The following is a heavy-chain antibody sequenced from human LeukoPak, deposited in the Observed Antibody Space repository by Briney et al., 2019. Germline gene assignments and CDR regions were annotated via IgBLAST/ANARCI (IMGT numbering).Heavy chain of an antibody. Sequence: SETLPLTCTVSGGSISSGDYYWSWFRQPPGKGLEWIGHIYTSGSTNYNPSLKSRVTMSVDTSKNQFSLKLSSVTAADTAVYYCAKITAAGSFDYWGQGTLVTVSS. CDR3: AKITAAGSFDY. J-gene: IGHJ4*02. CDR2: IYTSGST. CDR1: GGSISSGDYY. D-gene: IGHD6-13*01. V-gene: IGHV4-61*08.